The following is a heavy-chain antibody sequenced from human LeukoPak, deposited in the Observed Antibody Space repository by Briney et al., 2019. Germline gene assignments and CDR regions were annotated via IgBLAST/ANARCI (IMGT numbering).Heavy chain of an antibody. CDR3: ARDDGGSGYYYSNY. J-gene: IGHJ4*02. V-gene: IGHV4-34*01. D-gene: IGHD3-22*01. Sequence: PSETLSLTCAVYGGSFSGYYWSWIRQPPGKGLEWIGEINHSGSTNYNPSLKSRVTISVDTSKNQFSLKLSSVTAADTAVYYCARDDGGSGYYYSNYWGQGTLVTVSS. CDR1: GGSFSGYY. CDR2: INHSGST.